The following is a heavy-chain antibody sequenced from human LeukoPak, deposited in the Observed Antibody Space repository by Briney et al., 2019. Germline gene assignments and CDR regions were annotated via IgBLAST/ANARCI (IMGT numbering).Heavy chain of an antibody. V-gene: IGHV4-39*01. D-gene: IGHD6-13*01. Sequence: PSETLSLTCTVSGGSISSSSYYWGWIRQPPGKGLEWIGSIYYSGNTYYNPSLKSRVAISVDTSKNQFSLKLSSVTAADTAVYYCASGSEIYSSSWYENDYWGQGTLVTVSS. J-gene: IGHJ4*02. CDR1: GGSISSSSYY. CDR2: IYYSGNT. CDR3: ASGSEIYSSSWYENDY.